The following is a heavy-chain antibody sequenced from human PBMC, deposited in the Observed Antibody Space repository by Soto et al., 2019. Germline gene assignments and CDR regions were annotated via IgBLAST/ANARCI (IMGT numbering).Heavy chain of an antibody. D-gene: IGHD1-1*01. J-gene: IGHJ5*02. Sequence: PGGSLILSCVASGFTFNRYGMHWVRQAPGKGLEWVAEISFDGTAKYYAESVKGRFTVSRDNGNNTLHLEMNSLGAKDTAVYFCATGRSTRFDPWGQGTLVTVSS. CDR2: ISFDGTAK. CDR1: GFTFNRYG. CDR3: ATGRSTRFDP. V-gene: IGHV3-30*03.